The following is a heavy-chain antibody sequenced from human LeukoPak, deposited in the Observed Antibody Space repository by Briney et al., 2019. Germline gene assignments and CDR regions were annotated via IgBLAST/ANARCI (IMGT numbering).Heavy chain of an antibody. Sequence: ASVKVSCKASGYPFSRYDLNWVRQATGQGLEWMGWINPNSGGTNYAQKFQGRVTMTRDTSISTAYMELSRLRSDDTAVYYCARVDYGGTFANFDYWGQGTLVTVSS. J-gene: IGHJ4*02. CDR2: INPNSGGT. CDR3: ARVDYGGTFANFDY. V-gene: IGHV1-2*02. CDR1: GYPFSRYD. D-gene: IGHD4-23*01.